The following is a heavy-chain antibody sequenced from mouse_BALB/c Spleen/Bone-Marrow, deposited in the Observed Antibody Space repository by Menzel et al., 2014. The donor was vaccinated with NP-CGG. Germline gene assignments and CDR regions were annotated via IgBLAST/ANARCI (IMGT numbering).Heavy chain of an antibody. CDR2: ISSGSSTI. CDR1: GFTSSSFG. D-gene: IGHD4-1*01. Sequence: EVKVVESGGGLVQPGGSRKLSCAASGFTSSSFGMHWVRQAPEKGLECVAYISSGSSTIFYADTVKGRFTVSRDNPKNTLFLQMTSLRSEDTAMYYCTRGGNWDDFDYWGQGTTLTVSS. J-gene: IGHJ2*01. CDR3: TRGGNWDDFDY. V-gene: IGHV5-17*02.